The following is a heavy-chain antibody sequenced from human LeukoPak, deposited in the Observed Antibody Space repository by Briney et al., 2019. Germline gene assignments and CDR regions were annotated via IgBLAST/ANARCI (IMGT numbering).Heavy chain of an antibody. CDR1: GGSINITGYY. Sequence: SETLSLTCTVSGGSINITGYYWGWIRQPPGKGLEWIGSIYYSGNTYYNPSLKGRVTMSVDTSKNQFSLKLSSVTAADTAVYYCARSFDSSGYYGGGIIDYWGQGTLVTVSS. D-gene: IGHD6-19*01. J-gene: IGHJ4*02. CDR3: ARSFDSSGYYGGGIIDY. CDR2: IYYSGNT. V-gene: IGHV4-39*01.